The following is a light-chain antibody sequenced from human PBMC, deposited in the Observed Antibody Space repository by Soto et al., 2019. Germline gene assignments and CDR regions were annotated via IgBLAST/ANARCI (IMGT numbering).Light chain of an antibody. J-gene: IGKJ4*01. CDR2: GVS. CDR3: QQYSHWPPLT. Sequence: EIVMTQSPATLSVSPGERATLSCRASQSVSSNLAWYQQKPGQAPRLLIYGVSTRATGVPARFSGSGSGTEFTLTISSLQSEDFAVYYCQQYSHWPPLTFGGGTKVEIK. CDR1: QSVSSN. V-gene: IGKV3-15*01.